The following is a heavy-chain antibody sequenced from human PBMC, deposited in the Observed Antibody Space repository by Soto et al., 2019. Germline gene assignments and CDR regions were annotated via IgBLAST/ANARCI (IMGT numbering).Heavy chain of an antibody. J-gene: IGHJ3*01. CDR3: ASTNWAYAFDL. Sequence: QVQLQESGPGQLKPSQTLSLTCSVSGGFIRTGDYFWTWIRQPPGQGLEWIGYIHHSGRAYFNPSLRGRVTKAFDTSDNQFSLRLTSVTAADTALYFCASTNWAYAFDLWGRGTLVVVSS. CDR2: IHHSGRA. V-gene: IGHV4-30-4*01. CDR1: GGFIRTGDYF. D-gene: IGHD3-16*01.